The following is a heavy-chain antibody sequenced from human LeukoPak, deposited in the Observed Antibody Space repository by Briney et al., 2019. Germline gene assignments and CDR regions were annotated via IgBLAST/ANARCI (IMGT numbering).Heavy chain of an antibody. CDR3: ARMMTDFDGSGHDIQRGAFDI. CDR1: GFTFNRYR. V-gene: IGHV3-30*04. CDR2: ISYDGRYQ. Sequence: GGSLRLSCAAPGFTFNRYRMHWVRQAPGKGLEWVAVISYDGRYQFYADSVKGRFTVSRDNSKNTLFLQMNSLRAEDTAVYHCARMMTDFDGSGHDIQRGAFDIWGQGTMVTVS. D-gene: IGHD3-22*01. J-gene: IGHJ3*02.